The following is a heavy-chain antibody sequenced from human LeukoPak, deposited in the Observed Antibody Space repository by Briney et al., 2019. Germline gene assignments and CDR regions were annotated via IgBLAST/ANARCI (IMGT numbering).Heavy chain of an antibody. Sequence: PGGSLRLSCAASGFTFSSYAMSWVRQAPGKGLEWVSGISGSGASTYYADSVKGRFTISRDNSKNTLYLQMNSLRAEDTAVYYCARDFNGWGPTILDYWGQGTQVTVSS. V-gene: IGHV3-23*01. J-gene: IGHJ4*02. CDR3: ARDFNGWGPTILDY. CDR2: ISGSGAST. D-gene: IGHD3-3*01. CDR1: GFTFSSYA.